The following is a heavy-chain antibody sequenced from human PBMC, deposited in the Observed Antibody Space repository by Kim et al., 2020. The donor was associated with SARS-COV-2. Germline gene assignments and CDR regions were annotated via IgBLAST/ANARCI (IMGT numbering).Heavy chain of an antibody. J-gene: IGHJ3*02. V-gene: IGHV4-59*08. CDR1: GGSISSYY. Sequence: SETLSLTCTVSGGSISSYYWSWIRQPPGKGLEWIGYIYYSGSTNYNPSLKSRVTISVDTSKNQFSLKLSSVTAADTAVYYCARGYCSGGSCYGGFDAFD. CDR2: IYYSGST. D-gene: IGHD2-15*01. CDR3: ARGYCSGGSCYGGFDAFD.